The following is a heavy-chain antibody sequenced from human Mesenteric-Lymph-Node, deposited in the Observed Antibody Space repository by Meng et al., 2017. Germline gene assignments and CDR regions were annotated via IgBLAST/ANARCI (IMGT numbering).Heavy chain of an antibody. CDR2: IYHSGST. CDR1: GGSISSNGYY. CDR3: ARRRGGSGRDC. V-gene: IGHV4-39*01. Sequence: QLRASAPGLVKPSETLSLICTVSGGSISSNGYYWDWVRQPPGKGLEWIGAIYHSGSTSYNPSLQSRVTMFVDTSKNQFSLMLTSVTATDTAVYYCARRRGGSGRDCWGQGTLVTVSS. J-gene: IGHJ4*02. D-gene: IGHD3-10*01.